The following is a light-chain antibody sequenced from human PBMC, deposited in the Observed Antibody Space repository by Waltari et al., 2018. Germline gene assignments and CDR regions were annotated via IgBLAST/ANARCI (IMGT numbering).Light chain of an antibody. Sequence: ECVLTQSPGTLSLSLEERATFSCRASQSVSQSLAWYQQKPGQAPRQLIYGASTTATGIPDRFSGSGSGTDFSLTISRLEPDDFAVYYCQHYLRLPVTFGQGTTVEI. CDR3: QHYLRLPVT. V-gene: IGKV3-20*01. J-gene: IGKJ1*01. CDR1: QSVSQS. CDR2: GAS.